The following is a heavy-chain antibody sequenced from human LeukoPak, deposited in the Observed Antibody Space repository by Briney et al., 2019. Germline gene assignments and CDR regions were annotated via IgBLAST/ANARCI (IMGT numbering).Heavy chain of an antibody. CDR3: ARDRSPGNFDY. D-gene: IGHD3-10*01. CDR2: ISSSSTYI. V-gene: IGHV3-21*01. J-gene: IGHJ4*02. CDR1: GFTFSSYT. Sequence: PGGSLRLSCAASGFTFSSYTTNWVRQAPGKGLEWVSSISSSSTYIKYADSVKGRFTISRDNAKNSLYLQMNSLRAEDTAVYYCARDRSPGNFDYRGQGTLVTVSS.